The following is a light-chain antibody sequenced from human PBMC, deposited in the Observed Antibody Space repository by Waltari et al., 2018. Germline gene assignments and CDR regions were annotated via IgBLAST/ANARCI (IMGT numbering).Light chain of an antibody. CDR3: QSYDSTNHVV. Sequence: NFMLTQPHSVSESPGVTVTISCTRSSGRISGNFVQWYQQRPGSAPSVVIYEYSQRPSGVPDRFAGCIDSSSNSASLTSSGLKTEDEADYYCQSYDSTNHVVFGGVTKLTVL. V-gene: IGLV6-57*04. J-gene: IGLJ2*01. CDR1: SGRISGNF. CDR2: EYS.